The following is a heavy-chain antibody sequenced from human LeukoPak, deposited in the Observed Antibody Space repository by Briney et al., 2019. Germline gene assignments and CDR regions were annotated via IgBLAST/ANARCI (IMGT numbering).Heavy chain of an antibody. D-gene: IGHD3-10*01. J-gene: IGHJ4*02. CDR3: ARWLIGLYGSGSR. CDR1: GGSISSYY. CDR2: IYYSGST. V-gene: IGHV4-59*12. Sequence: PPETLSLTCTVSGGSISSYYWSWIRQPPGKGLEWVGYIYYSGSTNYNPSLKSRVTISVDTSKNQFSLKLSSVTAADTAVYYCARWLIGLYGSGSRWGQGTLVTVSS.